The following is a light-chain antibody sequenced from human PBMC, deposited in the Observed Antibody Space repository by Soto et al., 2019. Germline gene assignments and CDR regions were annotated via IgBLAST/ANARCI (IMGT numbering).Light chain of an antibody. V-gene: IGKV3D-15*01. CDR1: QSVSRS. J-gene: IGKJ4*01. Sequence: EIVLTQSPATLSVSPGDRAVLSCRASQSVSRSLTWYQHKPGQAPRLLIYDASTRATGIPRRFSGSGSGTDFTLPISSLQSEDYAVYYCQQYNNLPRTFGGGTKVDIK. CDR2: DAS. CDR3: QQYNNLPRT.